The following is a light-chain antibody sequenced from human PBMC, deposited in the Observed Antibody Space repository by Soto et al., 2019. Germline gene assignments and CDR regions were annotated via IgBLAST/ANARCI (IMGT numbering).Light chain of an antibody. Sequence: DIQLTQSPSFLSASVGDRVTITCRASQGISSYLAWYQQKPGKAPKLLIYAASTLQSGVPSRFSGSGSGTEFTLTISSLQPEDFATYYWQQLNGYPLTFGPGTKVDIK. J-gene: IGKJ3*01. CDR2: AAS. CDR1: QGISSY. CDR3: QQLNGYPLT. V-gene: IGKV1-9*01.